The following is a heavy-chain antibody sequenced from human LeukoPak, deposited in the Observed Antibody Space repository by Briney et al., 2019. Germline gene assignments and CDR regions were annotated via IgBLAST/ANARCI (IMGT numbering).Heavy chain of an antibody. Sequence: GGSLRLSCAASGFTFSSYGMHWVRRAPGKGLEWVAVISYDGSNKYYADSVKGRFTISRDNSKNTLYLQMNSLRAEDTAVYYCAKDLGVVVTTFDYWGQGTLVTVSS. D-gene: IGHD3-22*01. V-gene: IGHV3-30*18. CDR2: ISYDGSNK. CDR3: AKDLGVVVTTFDY. CDR1: GFTFSSYG. J-gene: IGHJ4*02.